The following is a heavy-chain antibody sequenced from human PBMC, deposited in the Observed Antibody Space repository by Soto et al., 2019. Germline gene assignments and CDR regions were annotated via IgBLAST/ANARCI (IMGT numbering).Heavy chain of an antibody. J-gene: IGHJ5*02. CDR2: IYYSGST. Sequence: PSETLSLTCTVSGDSISSSYWSWIRQPPGKGLEWIGYIYYSGSTNYNPSLKSRVTISVDTSKNQFSLRLSSVTAADTAVYYCARLVVRDTNWFDPWGQGTLVTVSS. CDR3: ARLVVRDTNWFDP. CDR1: GDSISSSY. D-gene: IGHD3-10*01. V-gene: IGHV4-59*08.